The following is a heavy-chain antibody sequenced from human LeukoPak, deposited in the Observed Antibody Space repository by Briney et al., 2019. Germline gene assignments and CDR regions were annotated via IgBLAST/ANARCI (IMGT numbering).Heavy chain of an antibody. CDR2: INHSGRT. J-gene: IGHJ2*01. Sequence: SETLSLTCAVYGGSFSGYYWNWIRQPPGKGLEWIGEINHSGRTNYNPSLKSRVTISVDTSKKQFSLKLSSVTAADTAVYYCARVVVPAATWYFDLWGRGTLVTVSS. CDR1: GGSFSGYY. D-gene: IGHD2-2*01. CDR3: ARVVVPAATWYFDL. V-gene: IGHV4-34*01.